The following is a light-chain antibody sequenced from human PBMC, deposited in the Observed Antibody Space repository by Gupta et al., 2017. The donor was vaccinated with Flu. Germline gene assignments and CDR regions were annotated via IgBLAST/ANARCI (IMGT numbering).Light chain of an antibody. Sequence: DVVMTQSPLSLPVTLGQPATISCKSSQSLVYSNGNTYLNWFHQRPGQSPRRLIYEVSNRDAGVPDRFSGSGSGTDVALKISRGEVEDVGVYYCRQCTHWPYFTFGHGTXVDIK. CDR3: RQCTHWPYFT. CDR1: QSLVYSNGNTY. J-gene: IGKJ3*01. CDR2: EVS. V-gene: IGKV2-30*01.